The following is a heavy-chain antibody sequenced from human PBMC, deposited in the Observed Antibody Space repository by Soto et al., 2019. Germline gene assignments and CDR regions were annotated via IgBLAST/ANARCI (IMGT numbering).Heavy chain of an antibody. CDR1: GFTFSSYA. Sequence: GGSLRLSCAASGFTFSSYAMHWVLQAPGKGLEWVAVISYDGSNKYYADSVKGRFTISRDNSKNTLYLQMNSLRAEDTAVYHCARAPYLHCSGGSCWFDYWGQGTLVTVSS. CDR2: ISYDGSNK. V-gene: IGHV3-30-3*01. J-gene: IGHJ4*02. CDR3: ARAPYLHCSGGSCWFDY. D-gene: IGHD2-15*01.